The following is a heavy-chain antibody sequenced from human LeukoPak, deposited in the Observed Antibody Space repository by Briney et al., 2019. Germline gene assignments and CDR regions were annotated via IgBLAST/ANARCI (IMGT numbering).Heavy chain of an antibody. D-gene: IGHD3-16*02. Sequence: RGSLRLSCAASGFTFSSYAMSWVRQAPGKGLEWVSAISGSGGSTYYADSVKGRFTISRDNSKNTLYLQMNSLRAEDTAVYYCAKVFDYDYVWGSYRYGPFDYWGQGTLVTVSS. V-gene: IGHV3-23*01. CDR1: GFTFSSYA. J-gene: IGHJ4*02. CDR3: AKVFDYDYVWGSYRYGPFDY. CDR2: ISGSGGST.